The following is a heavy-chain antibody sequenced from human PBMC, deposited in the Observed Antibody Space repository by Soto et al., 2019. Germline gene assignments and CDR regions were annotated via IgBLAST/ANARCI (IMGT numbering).Heavy chain of an antibody. Sequence: AVKVSCKASGGNFSSYAISWVREAPGQGLEWMGGIIPIFGTANYAQKFQGRVTITADESTSTAYMELSSLRSEDTAVYYCAISYYDIFTGDYWRHVPLVTASS. CDR2: IIPIFGTA. CDR3: AISYYDIFTGDY. J-gene: IGHJ4*01. D-gene: IGHD3-9*01. CDR1: GGNFSSYA. V-gene: IGHV1-69*13.